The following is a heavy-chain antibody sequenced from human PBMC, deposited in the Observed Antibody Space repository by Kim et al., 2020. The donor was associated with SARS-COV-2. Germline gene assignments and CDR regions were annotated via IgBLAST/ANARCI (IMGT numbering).Heavy chain of an antibody. Sequence: GESLKISCKGSGYSFTSYWISWVRQMPGKGLEWMGRIDPSDSYTNYSPSFQGHVTISADKSISTAYLQWSSLKASDTAMYYCARLNYEYCSSTSCYEIAAAGTDQGTIDYWGQGTLVTVSS. CDR3: ARLNYEYCSSTSCYEIAAAGTDQGTIDY. CDR2: IDPSDSYT. J-gene: IGHJ4*02. D-gene: IGHD2-2*01. V-gene: IGHV5-10-1*01. CDR1: GYSFTSYW.